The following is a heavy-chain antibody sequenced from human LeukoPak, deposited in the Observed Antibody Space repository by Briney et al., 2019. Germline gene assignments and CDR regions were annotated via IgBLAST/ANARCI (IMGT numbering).Heavy chain of an antibody. CDR2: IYYSGST. CDR3: ARDRPADFWSGYYYYYGMDV. Sequence: PSETLSLTCTVSGGSISSYYWSWIRQPPGKGLEWIGYIYYSGSTNYNPSLKSRVTISVDTSKNQFSLKLSSVTAADTAVYYCARDRPADFWSGYYYYYGMDVWGQGTTVTVSS. J-gene: IGHJ6*02. D-gene: IGHD3-3*01. V-gene: IGHV4-59*01. CDR1: GGSISSYY.